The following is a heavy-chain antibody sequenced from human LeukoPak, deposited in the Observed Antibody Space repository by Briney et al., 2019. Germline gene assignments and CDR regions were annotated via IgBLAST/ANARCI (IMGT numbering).Heavy chain of an antibody. D-gene: IGHD4-17*01. Sequence: GGSLRLSCAASGFTCGGNDMSWVRQAPGKGLERGSVIYSGGSTYYADSVKSRFTISRENSKNSLYLQMNSLRAEDTAVYYCARALNYGGPAFDIWGQGTMVTVSS. CDR1: GFTCGGND. CDR2: IYSGGST. CDR3: ARALNYGGPAFDI. J-gene: IGHJ3*02. V-gene: IGHV3-53*01.